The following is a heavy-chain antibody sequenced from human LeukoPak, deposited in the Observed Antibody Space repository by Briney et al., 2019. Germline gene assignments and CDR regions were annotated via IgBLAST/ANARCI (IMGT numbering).Heavy chain of an antibody. CDR2: IYSGGST. J-gene: IGHJ4*02. D-gene: IGHD1-26*01. Sequence: GRSLRLSCAASGFTVSSNYMSWVRQAPGKGLEWVSVIYSGGSTYYADSVKGRFTISRDNSKNTLYLQMNSLKTEDTAVYYCTGGSYSYWGQGTLVTVSS. CDR3: TGGSYSY. CDR1: GFTVSSNY. V-gene: IGHV3-66*01.